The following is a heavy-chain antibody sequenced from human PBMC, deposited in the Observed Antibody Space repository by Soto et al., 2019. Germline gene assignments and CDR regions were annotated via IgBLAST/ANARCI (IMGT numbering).Heavy chain of an antibody. CDR1: VFTFISYS. V-gene: IGHV3-21*01. CDR2: ISSSSSYI. CDR3: AREGSLQHLGP. Sequence: GWSLRLSCASSVFTFISYSMKWVRQAPGKGLEWVSSISSSSSYIYYADSVKGRFTISRDNAKNSLYLQMNSLRAEDTAVYYCAREGSLQHLGPWGQGTLVTVSS. J-gene: IGHJ5*02. D-gene: IGHD1-1*01.